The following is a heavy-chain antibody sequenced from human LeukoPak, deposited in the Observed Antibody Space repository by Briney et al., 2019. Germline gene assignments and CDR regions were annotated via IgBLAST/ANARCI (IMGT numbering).Heavy chain of an antibody. V-gene: IGHV1-69*13. D-gene: IGHD2-2*02. CDR1: GGTFSSYA. CDR3: ARGRFGYCSSTSCYKGIYYYYYMDV. CDR2: IIPIFGTA. Sequence: ASVKVSCKASGGTFSSYAISWVRQAPGQGLEWMGGIIPIFGTANYAQKFQGRVTITADESTSTAYMELSSLRSEDTAVYYCARGRFGYCSSTSCYKGIYYYYYMDVWGKGTTVTISS. J-gene: IGHJ6*03.